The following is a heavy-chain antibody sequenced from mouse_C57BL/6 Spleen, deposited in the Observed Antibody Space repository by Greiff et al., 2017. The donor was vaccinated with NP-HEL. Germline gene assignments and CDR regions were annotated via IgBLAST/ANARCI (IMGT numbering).Heavy chain of an antibody. J-gene: IGHJ4*01. CDR2: ISSGSSTI. V-gene: IGHV5-17*01. CDR3: ARQADYYGSTAMDD. Sequence: EVNLVESGGGLVKPGGSLKLSCAASGFTFSDYGMHWVRQAPEKGLEWVAYISSGSSTIYYADTVKGRFTISRDNAKNTQFLQMTSLRSEDTAMYYCARQADYYGSTAMDDWGQGTSVTVSS. CDR1: GFTFSDYG. D-gene: IGHD1-1*01.